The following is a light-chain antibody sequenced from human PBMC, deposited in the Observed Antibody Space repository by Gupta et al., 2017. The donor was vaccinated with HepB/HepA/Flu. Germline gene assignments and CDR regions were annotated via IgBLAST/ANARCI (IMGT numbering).Light chain of an antibody. V-gene: IGLV3-19*01. CDR3: NSRESSCDHLV. CDR1: SLRKYY. CDR2: GEN. Sequence: SSALPQDPAVSVALGQTIRITCHGDSLRKYYASWYQQKPGQAPVLVIYGENNRPSGIPDRFSGSKSGNTAALTITGAQAEDEADYYCNSRESSCDHLVFGGGTKVTVL. J-gene: IGLJ1*01.